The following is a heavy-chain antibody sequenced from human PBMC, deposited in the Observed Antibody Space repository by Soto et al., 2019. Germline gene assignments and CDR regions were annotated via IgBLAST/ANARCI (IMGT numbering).Heavy chain of an antibody. D-gene: IGHD1-1*01. J-gene: IGHJ6*03. V-gene: IGHV1-2*04. CDR1: GYTFTGYY. CDR3: ARDATLQLERQGVDYYYYYYMDV. CDR2: INPNSGGT. Sequence: ASVKVSCKASGYTFTGYYMHWVRQAPGQGLEWMGWINPNSGGTNYAQKFQGWVTMTRDTSISTAYMELSRLRSDDTAVYYCARDATLQLERQGVDYYYYYYMDVWGKGTTVTVSS.